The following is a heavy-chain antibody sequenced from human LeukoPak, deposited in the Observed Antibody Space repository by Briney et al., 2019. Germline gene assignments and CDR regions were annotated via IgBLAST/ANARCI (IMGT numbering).Heavy chain of an antibody. Sequence: GESLEISCKASGYSFTTYWIGWVRRMPGQGLEWMGIIDPSDSATRSTPPFQGQVTFSADKSLTTAYRQWNSLKASDTAMYYCARQTAMGRSGDYWGQGTLVTVSS. J-gene: IGHJ4*02. V-gene: IGHV5-51*01. CDR1: GYSFTTYW. CDR3: ARQTAMGRSGDY. CDR2: IDPSDSAT. D-gene: IGHD5-18*01.